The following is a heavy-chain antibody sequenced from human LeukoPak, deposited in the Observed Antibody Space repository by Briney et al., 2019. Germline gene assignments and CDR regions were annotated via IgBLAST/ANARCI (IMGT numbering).Heavy chain of an antibody. CDR3: ARSPRYYDFWSGSDWLDP. CDR2: IYTSGST. CDR1: GGSISSGSYY. V-gene: IGHV4-61*02. Sequence: SQTLSLTCTVSGGSISSGSYYWSWIRQPAGKGLEWIGRIYTSGSTNYNPSLKSRVTISVDTSKNQFSLKLSSVTAADTAVYYCARSPRYYDFWSGSDWLDPWGQGTLVTVSS. J-gene: IGHJ5*02. D-gene: IGHD3-3*01.